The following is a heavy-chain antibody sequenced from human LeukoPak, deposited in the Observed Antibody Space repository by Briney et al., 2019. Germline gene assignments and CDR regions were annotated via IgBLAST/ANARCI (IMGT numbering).Heavy chain of an antibody. CDR1: GGSISSSSYY. V-gene: IGHV4-39*01. Sequence: PSETLSLTCTVSGGSISSSSYYWGWIRQPPGKGLEWIGSIYYSGSTYYNPSLKSRVTISVDTSKNQFSLKLSSVTAADTAVYYCASQTRRYYGMDVWGQGTTVTVSS. J-gene: IGHJ6*02. CDR2: IYYSGST. CDR3: ASQTRRYYGMDV. D-gene: IGHD1-1*01.